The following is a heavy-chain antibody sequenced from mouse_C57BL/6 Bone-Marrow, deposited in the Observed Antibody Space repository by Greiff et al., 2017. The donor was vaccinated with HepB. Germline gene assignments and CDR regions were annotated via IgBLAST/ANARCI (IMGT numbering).Heavy chain of an antibody. CDR2: IDPSDSYT. V-gene: IGHV1-69*01. CDR1: GYTFTSYW. J-gene: IGHJ1*03. CDR3: ARRYYGSSYDWYFDV. D-gene: IGHD1-1*01. Sequence: VQLQQPGAELVMPGASVKLSCKASGYTFTSYWMHWVKQRPGQGLEWIGEIDPSDSYTNYNQKFKGKSTLTVDKSSSTAYMQLSSLTSEDSAVYYCARRYYGSSYDWYFDVWGTGTTVTASS.